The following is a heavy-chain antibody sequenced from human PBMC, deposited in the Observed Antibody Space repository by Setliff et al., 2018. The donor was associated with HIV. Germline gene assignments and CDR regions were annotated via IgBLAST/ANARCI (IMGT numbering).Heavy chain of an antibody. CDR3: ARISWLGESTPDY. Sequence: LSLTCTVSGGSISSASYSWSWIRQPPGKGLEWIGYIYPNGNTYYSPSLKSRVTISVDRSKNQFSLKLISVAAADTAVYYCARISWLGESTPDYWGQGTLVTVSS. CDR1: GGSISSASYS. J-gene: IGHJ4*02. D-gene: IGHD3-10*01. CDR2: IYPNGNT. V-gene: IGHV4-30-2*01.